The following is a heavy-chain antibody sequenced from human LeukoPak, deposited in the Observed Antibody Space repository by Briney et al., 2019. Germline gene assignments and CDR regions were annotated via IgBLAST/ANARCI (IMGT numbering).Heavy chain of an antibody. CDR2: ISGSGGST. Sequence: GGSLRLSCAASGFTFSSYAMSWVRQAPGKGLEWVSAISGSGGSTYYADSVKGRFTISRDNSKNTLYLQMNSLRAEDTAVYYCAIREYQLLYSDWFDPWGQGTLVTVSS. V-gene: IGHV3-23*01. J-gene: IGHJ5*02. D-gene: IGHD2-2*02. CDR1: GFTFSSYA. CDR3: AIREYQLLYSDWFDP.